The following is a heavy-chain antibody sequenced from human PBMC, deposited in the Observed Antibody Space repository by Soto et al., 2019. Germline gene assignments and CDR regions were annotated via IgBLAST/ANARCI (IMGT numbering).Heavy chain of an antibody. V-gene: IGHV1-3*01. D-gene: IGHD3-10*01. Sequence: QVQLVQSGAEVKKPGASVKVSCKASGYTFTAYPVHWVRQAPGQRLEWMGWINGANGDTGYSQKFQGRVTVTRDTSANRVYMELSSLTSEDTAVYSCARKDYYGAGIYYFDHWGQGTLVTVSS. CDR2: INGANGDT. CDR3: ARKDYYGAGIYYFDH. J-gene: IGHJ4*02. CDR1: GYTFTAYP.